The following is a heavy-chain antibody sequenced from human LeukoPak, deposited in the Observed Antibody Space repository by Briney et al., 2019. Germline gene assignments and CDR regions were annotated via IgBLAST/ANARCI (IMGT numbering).Heavy chain of an antibody. CDR2: ISGRGQST. J-gene: IGHJ1*01. CDR1: GFSFTDYA. Sequence: GGSLRLSCTASGFSFTDYAMNWVRQAPGKGLEWVSAISGRGQSTYYADSVKGRFIISRDNSNNTLFLQMSSLRVEETALYYCVQRGYDYDSAGLFYADYFHNGGQGTLVTVAS. CDR3: VQRGYDYDSAGLFYADYFHN. V-gene: IGHV3-23*01. D-gene: IGHD3-22*01.